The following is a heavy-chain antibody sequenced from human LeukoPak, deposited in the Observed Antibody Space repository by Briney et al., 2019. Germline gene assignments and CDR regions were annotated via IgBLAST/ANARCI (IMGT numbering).Heavy chain of an antibody. J-gene: IGHJ5*02. D-gene: IGHD2-21*02. CDR3: ARDYCGGDCYSQLIHGFDP. CDR1: GFTFSSYS. CDR2: ISSSSSYI. V-gene: IGHV3-21*01. Sequence: KTGGSLRLSCAASGFTFSSYSMNWVRQAPGKGLEWVSSISSSSSYIYYADSVKGRFTISRDNAKNSLYLQMNSLRAEDTAVYYCARDYCGGDCYSQLIHGFDPWGQGTLVTVSS.